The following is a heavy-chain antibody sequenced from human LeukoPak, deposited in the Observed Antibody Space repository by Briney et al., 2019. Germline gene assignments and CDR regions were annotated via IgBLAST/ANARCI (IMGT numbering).Heavy chain of an antibody. Sequence: SETLSLTCTVSGGYISSYYWSWIRQPPGKGLEWIGYIYDSGSTNYNPSLKSRVTISVDTSKNQFSLKLSSVTAADTAVYYCAGETYYYDSSGYSGSSSLHPWGQGTLVTVSS. CDR1: GGYISSYY. CDR2: IYDSGST. J-gene: IGHJ5*02. V-gene: IGHV4-59*01. D-gene: IGHD3-22*01. CDR3: AGETYYYDSSGYSGSSSLHP.